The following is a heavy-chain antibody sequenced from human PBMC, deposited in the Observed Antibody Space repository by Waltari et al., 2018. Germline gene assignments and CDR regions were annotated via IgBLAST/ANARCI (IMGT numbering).Heavy chain of an antibody. Sequence: EMQLVESGGGLVQPGGCLGLPCAASGFTFSNYWMTWVRQTPGKGLQWVANIGENGREKHYVESVQGRFTISRDNAKNSLYLQMNNLRAEDTAVYYCARGGNYIHWGQGSLVTVSS. CDR3: ARGGNYIH. J-gene: IGHJ4*02. V-gene: IGHV3-7*01. CDR2: IGENGREK. CDR1: GFTFSNYW. D-gene: IGHD3-16*01.